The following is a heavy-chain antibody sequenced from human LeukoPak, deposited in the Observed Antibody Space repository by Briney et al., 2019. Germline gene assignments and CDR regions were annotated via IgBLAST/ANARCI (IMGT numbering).Heavy chain of an antibody. J-gene: IGHJ6*02. D-gene: IGHD3-22*01. CDR2: IYYSGST. Sequence: SETLSLTCTVSGGSICSYYWSWIRQPPGKGLEWIGYIYYSGSTNYNPSLKSRVTISVDTSKNQFSLKLSSVTAADTAVYYCARAFHDSSGYYYGMDVWGQGTTVTVSS. V-gene: IGHV4-59*01. CDR1: GGSICSYY. CDR3: ARAFHDSSGYYYGMDV.